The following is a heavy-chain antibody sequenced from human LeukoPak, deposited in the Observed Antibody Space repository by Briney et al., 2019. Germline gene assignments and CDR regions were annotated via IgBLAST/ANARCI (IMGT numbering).Heavy chain of an antibody. J-gene: IGHJ6*02. CDR1: GFTFSSYW. Sequence: PGGSLRLSCAASGFTFSSYWMSWVRQAPGKGLEWVANIKQDGSEKYYVDSVKGRFTISRDNAKNSLYLQMNSLRAEDTAVYYCARERWDIAVAGTGYYYYGMDVWGQGTTVTVSS. CDR2: IKQDGSEK. D-gene: IGHD6-19*01. CDR3: ARERWDIAVAGTGYYYYGMDV. V-gene: IGHV3-7*03.